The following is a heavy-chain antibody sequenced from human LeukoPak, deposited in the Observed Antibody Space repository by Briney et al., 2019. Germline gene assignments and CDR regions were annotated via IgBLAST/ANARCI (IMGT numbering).Heavy chain of an antibody. CDR3: ARADPLWFGELLSY. V-gene: IGHV3-48*01. J-gene: IGHJ4*02. CDR2: ISSSSSTI. Sequence: PGGSLRLSCAASGFTFSSYSMNWVRQAPGKGLEWVSYISSSSSTIYYADSVKGRFTISRDNAKNSLYLQMNSLRAEDTAVYYCARADPLWFGELLSYWGQGTLVTVSS. D-gene: IGHD3-10*01. CDR1: GFTFSSYS.